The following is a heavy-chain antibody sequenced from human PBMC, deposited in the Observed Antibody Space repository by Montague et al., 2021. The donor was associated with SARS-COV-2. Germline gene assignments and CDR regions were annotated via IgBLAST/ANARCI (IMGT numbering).Heavy chain of an antibody. J-gene: IGHJ6*02. CDR2: ISYDGSKK. V-gene: IGHV3-30*04. D-gene: IGHD3-22*01. Sequence: SLRLSCVASRFTFNPYTMHWVRQAPGKWLQWVAVISYDGSKKYYIDSVKGRFTISRDNSRNTLSLQMNNLRSEDSAVYYCARDGSGYASNYFYVMDVWGQGTMVTVSS. CDR1: RFTFNPYT. CDR3: ARDGSGYASNYFYVMDV.